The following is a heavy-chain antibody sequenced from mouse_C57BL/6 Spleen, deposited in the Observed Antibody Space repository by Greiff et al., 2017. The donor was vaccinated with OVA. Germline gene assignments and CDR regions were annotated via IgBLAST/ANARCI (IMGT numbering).Heavy chain of an antibody. J-gene: IGHJ3*01. V-gene: IGHV5-17*01. CDR3: ASVSFAY. Sequence: EVQVVESGGGLMKPGGSLKLSCAASGFTFSDYGMHWVRQAPEKGLEWVAYISSGSSTIYYADTVKGRFTISRDNAKNTLFLQMTSLRSEDTAMYYCASVSFAYWGQGTLVTVSA. CDR2: ISSGSSTI. CDR1: GFTFSDYG.